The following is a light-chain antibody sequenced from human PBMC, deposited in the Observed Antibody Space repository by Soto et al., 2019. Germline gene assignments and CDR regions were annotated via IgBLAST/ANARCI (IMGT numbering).Light chain of an antibody. CDR2: LGF. CDR1: QSLLQSNGDNY. CDR3: QNYNSAPLT. J-gene: IGKJ4*01. Sequence: EIVMTQSPLSLPVTPGEPASISCRSSQSLLQSNGDNYLDWYLQKPGQSPQLLIYLGFNRASGVTDRFSGSGSGTDFTLTISSLQPEDVATYYCQNYNSAPLTFGGGTKVEIK. V-gene: IGKV2-28*01.